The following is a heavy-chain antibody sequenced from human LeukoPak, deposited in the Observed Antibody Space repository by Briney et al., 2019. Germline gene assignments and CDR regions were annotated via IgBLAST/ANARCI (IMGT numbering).Heavy chain of an antibody. Sequence: SQTLSLTCDISGDSVSSNNGAWTWIRQSPSRGLEWLGRTYYRSKWYNDYAGSLNGRITISPDTSKNQFSLHLNSVTPEDTAVYYCARDLGNTGWYTFDYWGQGILVTVSS. D-gene: IGHD6-19*01. CDR1: GDSVSSNNGA. CDR2: TYYRSKWYN. V-gene: IGHV6-1*01. J-gene: IGHJ4*02. CDR3: ARDLGNTGWYTFDY.